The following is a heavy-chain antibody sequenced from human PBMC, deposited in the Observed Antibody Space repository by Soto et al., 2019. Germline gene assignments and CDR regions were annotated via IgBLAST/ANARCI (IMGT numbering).Heavy chain of an antibody. Sequence: EVQLVESGGALVEPGGSLRLSCAASGFTFNNARMSWVRQAPGKGLDWVGRIDGGKTDFAAPVEGRFTFSRDDSRHTLFLQMSSLKTEDTRVYDCPSNAAAKVGTLSYWGQGTLVTVSS. CDR2: IDGGKT. J-gene: IGHJ4*02. D-gene: IGHD1-26*01. CDR1: GFTFNNAR. V-gene: IGHV3-15*02. CDR3: PSNAAAKVGTLSY.